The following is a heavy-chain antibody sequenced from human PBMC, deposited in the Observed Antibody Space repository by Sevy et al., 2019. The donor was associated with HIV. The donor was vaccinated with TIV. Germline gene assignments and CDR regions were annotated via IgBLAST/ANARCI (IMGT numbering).Heavy chain of an antibody. J-gene: IGHJ5*02. CDR1: GGFISYYY. CDR2: IYESGRN. V-gene: IGHV4-59*13. D-gene: IGHD6-13*01. Sequence: SETLSLTCTVSGGFISYYYWTWIRQPPGKGLEWIGYIYESGRNNYNPSSKSRVTISVDTSKNQFSLKLSPVTAADTAVYYCAREGFTSSSFGWFDPWGQGSLVTVSS. CDR3: AREGFTSSSFGWFDP.